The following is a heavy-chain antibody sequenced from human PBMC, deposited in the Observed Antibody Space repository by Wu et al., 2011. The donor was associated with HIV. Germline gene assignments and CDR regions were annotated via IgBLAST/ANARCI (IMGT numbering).Heavy chain of an antibody. CDR1: GGTFNNYG. V-gene: IGHV1-69*05. J-gene: IGHJ3*02. Sequence: QVQLVQSGAELRKPGSSVKVSCRPSGGTFNNYGVSWVRQAPGQGLEWMGGIMPIFSTVFYSQKFQGRITITTDEFRTTAYMELRRLKSEDTATYYCARGDQRVAGNTEDSFDMWGQGTVVTVSS. CDR2: IMPIFSTV. CDR3: ARGDQRVAGNTEDSFDM. D-gene: IGHD3-3*01.